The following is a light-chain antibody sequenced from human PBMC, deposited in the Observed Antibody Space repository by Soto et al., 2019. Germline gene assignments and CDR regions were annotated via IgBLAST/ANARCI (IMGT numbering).Light chain of an antibody. CDR3: SSYTSKSSLI. Sequence: QSALTQPASVSGSPGQSITISCAGTMRDVGAYNLVSWYQQHPGRAPQLIIYEVRNRPSGISFRFSSSKSGNTASLTISGLQAEDEGDYYCSSYTSKSSLIFGGGTQLTVL. J-gene: IGLJ2*01. CDR2: EVR. CDR1: MRDVGAYNL. V-gene: IGLV2-14*01.